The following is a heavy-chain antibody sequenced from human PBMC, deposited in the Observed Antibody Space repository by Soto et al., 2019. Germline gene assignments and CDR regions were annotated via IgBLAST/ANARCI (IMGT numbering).Heavy chain of an antibody. D-gene: IGHD1-26*01. CDR1: GGTFSSYA. CDR3: ARESGSYFDY. V-gene: IGHV1-69*13. Sequence: ASAKVSCKASGGTFSSYAMSWVRQAPGQGLEWMGGIIPIFGTANYAQKFQGRVTITADESTSTAYMELSSLRSEDTAVYYCARESGSYFDYWGQGTQVTVSS. J-gene: IGHJ4*02. CDR2: IIPIFGTA.